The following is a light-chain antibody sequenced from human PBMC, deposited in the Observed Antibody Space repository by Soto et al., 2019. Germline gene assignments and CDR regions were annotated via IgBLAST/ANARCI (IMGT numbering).Light chain of an antibody. CDR2: AAS. CDR3: QQRSNWPQT. J-gene: IGKJ2*01. Sequence: DIQLTQSPSFLSASVGDRVTITCRASQGISSYLAWYRQKPGKARKLLIYAASTLESGVPSRFSGSGAGTEFTLTFSSLQPEDFAVYYCQQRSNWPQTFGRGTK. V-gene: IGKV1-9*01. CDR1: QGISSY.